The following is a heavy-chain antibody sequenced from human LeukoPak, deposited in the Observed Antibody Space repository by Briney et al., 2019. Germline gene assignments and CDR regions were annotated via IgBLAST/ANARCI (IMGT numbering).Heavy chain of an antibody. CDR2: IKPDGSGK. V-gene: IGHV3-7*04. CDR3: ARCAVAAAGDY. CDR1: GLTFSSYW. J-gene: IGHJ4*02. D-gene: IGHD6-13*01. Sequence: GGSLRLSCAASGLTFSSYWMSWVRQAPGNGPEWVANIKPDGSGKYYVDSVKGRFTISRDNAENSLFLHMNSLRAEDTAVYYCARCAVAAAGDYWGRGTLVTVSS.